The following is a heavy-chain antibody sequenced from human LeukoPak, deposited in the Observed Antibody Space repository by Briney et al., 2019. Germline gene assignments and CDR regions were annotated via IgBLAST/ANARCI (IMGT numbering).Heavy chain of an antibody. D-gene: IGHD5-12*01. J-gene: IGHJ4*02. CDR1: GVPFSDAW. CDR2: IKSKSDGGST. Sequence: GGSLRLSCAASGVPFSDAWMNWVRQAPGKGLEWVGRIKSKSDGGSTDYATPVKGRFTISRDDSKNTVYLQMSSLKTEDTAVYYCTTDFNVMATIYYWGQGTLVTVSS. V-gene: IGHV3-15*07. CDR3: TTDFNVMATIYY.